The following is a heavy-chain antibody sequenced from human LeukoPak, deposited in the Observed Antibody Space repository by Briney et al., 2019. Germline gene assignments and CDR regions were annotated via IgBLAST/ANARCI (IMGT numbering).Heavy chain of an antibody. CDR3: AKDKAHYYDSSSYFDY. CDR1: RFTFSNYG. CDR2: ISGSGGST. V-gene: IGHV3-23*01. D-gene: IGHD3-22*01. J-gene: IGHJ4*02. Sequence: GGSLRLSCVASRFTFSNYGMHWVRQAPGKGLEWVSAISGSGGSTYYADSVKGRFTISRDNSKNTLYLQMNSLRAEDTAVYYCAKDKAHYYDSSSYFDYWGQGTLVTVSS.